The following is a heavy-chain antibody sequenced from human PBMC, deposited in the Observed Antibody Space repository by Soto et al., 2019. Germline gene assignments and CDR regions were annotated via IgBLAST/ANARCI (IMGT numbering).Heavy chain of an antibody. CDR3: ARDQYYDSGGYPYYYYGMDV. V-gene: IGHV4-31*03. Sequence: SETLSLTCSVSGGSISNGGYYWSWIRQHPGKGLEWIGYVHYSGSTYYNPSLKSRVTISVDTSKNQFSLKLSSVTAADTAVYYCARDQYYDSGGYPYYYYGMDVWGQGTTVTVSS. D-gene: IGHD3-22*01. CDR1: GGSISNGGYY. CDR2: VHYSGST. J-gene: IGHJ6*02.